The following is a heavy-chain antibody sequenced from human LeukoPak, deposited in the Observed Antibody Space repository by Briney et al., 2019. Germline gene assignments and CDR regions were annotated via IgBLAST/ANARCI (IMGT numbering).Heavy chain of an antibody. V-gene: IGHV3-48*03. Sequence: GGSLRLSCAASGFTFRGYEMNWVRQAPGKGLEWVSYISSSAGTIYYADSVKGRFTISRDNAKNSLYLQMNSLRAEDTAVYYCARDRYYGSGSLYDVWGKGTTVTVSS. CDR1: GFTFRGYE. CDR2: ISSSAGTI. J-gene: IGHJ6*04. CDR3: ARDRYYGSGSLYDV. D-gene: IGHD3-10*01.